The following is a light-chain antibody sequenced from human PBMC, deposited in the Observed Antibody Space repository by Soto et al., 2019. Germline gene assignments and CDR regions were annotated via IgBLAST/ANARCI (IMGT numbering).Light chain of an antibody. J-gene: IGLJ2*01. V-gene: IGLV2-14*03. CDR2: DVS. Sequence: QSVLTQPASVSGSPGQSITISCTGTSSDVGAYNYASWYQHHPGKAPKLMIYDVSNRPSGVSNRFSGSKSGNTASLTISGLQAEDEDDYYCNSFTTSSTLVFGGGTKVTVL. CDR1: SSDVGAYNY. CDR3: NSFTTSSTLV.